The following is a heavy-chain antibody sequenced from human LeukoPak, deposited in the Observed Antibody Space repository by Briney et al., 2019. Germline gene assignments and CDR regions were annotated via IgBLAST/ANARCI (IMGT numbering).Heavy chain of an antibody. CDR2: INPNSGGT. D-gene: IGHD3-10*01. V-gene: IGHV1-2*02. CDR1: GGTFSSYA. CDR3: ARDGTYYYGSGSYGGADY. Sequence: ASVMVSCKASGGTFSSYAISWVRQAPGQGLEWMGWINPNSGGTNYAQKFQGRVTMTRDTSISTAYMELSRLRSDDTAVYYCARDGTYYYGSGSYGGADYWGQGTLVTVSS. J-gene: IGHJ4*02.